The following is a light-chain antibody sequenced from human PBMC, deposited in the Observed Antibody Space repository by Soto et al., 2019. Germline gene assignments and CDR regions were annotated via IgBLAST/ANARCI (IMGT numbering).Light chain of an antibody. CDR3: QHYSVWPPT. J-gene: IGKJ1*01. V-gene: IGKV3-15*01. CDR1: QSVSSF. Sequence: EIVMTQSPATLSVSPGEGATLSCRASQSVSSFLAWYQERPGQAPRLLIYGASTRAPGIPARFSGSGSGTDFTLTISSLQSEDFAVYYCQHYSVWPPTFGRGTKVDIK. CDR2: GAS.